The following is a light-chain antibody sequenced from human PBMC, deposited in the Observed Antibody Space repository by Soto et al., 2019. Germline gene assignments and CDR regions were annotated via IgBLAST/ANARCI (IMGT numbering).Light chain of an antibody. Sequence: DIQMTQSPSSLSASVGDRVTITCRASQSISSYLNWYQQKPGKAPKLLIYAASSLQSGVPSRFSGSGSGTDFTLTISNLQPEDIATYYCQQYDNLPLTFGGGTKVDIK. J-gene: IGKJ4*01. V-gene: IGKV1-39*01. CDR2: AAS. CDR1: QSISSY. CDR3: QQYDNLPLT.